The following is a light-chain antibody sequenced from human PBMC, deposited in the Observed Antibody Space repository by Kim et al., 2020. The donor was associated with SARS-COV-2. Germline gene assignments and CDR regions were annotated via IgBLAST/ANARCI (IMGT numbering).Light chain of an antibody. CDR3: QKYSTAPWT. CDR2: AAS. Sequence: ASIGDRVTITCRASQDITNSLAWYQQKPGKVPKLLIYAASILQSGVPSRFSGSGSGTDFTLTVSGLQPEDVATYFCQKYSTAPWTFGQGTKVDIK. CDR1: QDITNS. V-gene: IGKV1-27*01. J-gene: IGKJ1*01.